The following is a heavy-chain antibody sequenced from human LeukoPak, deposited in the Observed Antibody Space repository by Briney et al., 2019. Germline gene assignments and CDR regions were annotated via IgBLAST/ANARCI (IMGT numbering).Heavy chain of an antibody. J-gene: IGHJ6*02. CDR1: GFTFSSYS. D-gene: IGHD6-6*01. CDR2: ISSSSSYI. CDR3: ARLPIAARHYYYYYGMDV. V-gene: IGHV3-21*01. Sequence: PGGSLRLSCAASGFTFSSYSMSWVRQAPGKGLEWVSSISSSSSYIYYADSVKGRFTISRDNAKNSLYLQMNSLRAEDTAVYYRARLPIAARHYYYYYGMDVWGQGTTVTVSS.